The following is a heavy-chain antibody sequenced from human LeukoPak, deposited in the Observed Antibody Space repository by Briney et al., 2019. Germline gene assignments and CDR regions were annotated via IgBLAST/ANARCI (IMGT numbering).Heavy chain of an antibody. Sequence: PGRSLRLSCAASGFTFSSYGMHWVRQAPGKGLEWVAVISYDGSNKYYADSVKGRFTISRDNSKNTLYLQMNSLRAEDTAVYYCATVLRFLEWLLPPDYWGQGTLVTVSS. J-gene: IGHJ4*02. CDR3: ATVLRFLEWLLPPDY. CDR1: GFTFSSYG. CDR2: ISYDGSNK. V-gene: IGHV3-30*03. D-gene: IGHD3-3*01.